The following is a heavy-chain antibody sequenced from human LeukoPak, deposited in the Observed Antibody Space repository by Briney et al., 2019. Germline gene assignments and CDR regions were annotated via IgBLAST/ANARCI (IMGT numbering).Heavy chain of an antibody. J-gene: IGHJ3*01. CDR2: ISSSSSLI. V-gene: IGHV3-48*04. CDR1: GFTFSSYS. D-gene: IGHD3-10*01. Sequence: GGSLRLSCAASGFTFSSYSMNWVRQAPGKGLEWVSYISSSSSLIYYADSVKGRFTISRDDARNSLYLQMDSLRAEDTAVYYCAREGSLGWGQGTMVTVSS. CDR3: AREGSLG.